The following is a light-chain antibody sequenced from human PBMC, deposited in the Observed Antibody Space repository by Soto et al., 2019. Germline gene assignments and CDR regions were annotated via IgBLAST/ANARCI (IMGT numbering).Light chain of an antibody. V-gene: IGLV2-14*01. CDR3: SSYTSSSTLVL. CDR1: NRDIGGYNH. CDR2: EVT. J-gene: IGLJ2*01. Sequence: QSALTQPVSVSGSPGQSITISCTGTNRDIGGYNHVSWYQQQPGKAPKLIIYEVTNRPSGVSDRFSGSKSGNTASLTISGLQAEDEADYFCSSYTSSSTLVLFGGGTKVTVL.